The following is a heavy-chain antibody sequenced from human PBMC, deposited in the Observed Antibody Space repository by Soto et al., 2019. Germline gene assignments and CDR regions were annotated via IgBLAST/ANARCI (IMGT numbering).Heavy chain of an antibody. CDR3: ARDTQRSGRYYNGIYYGMDV. CDR2: IIPIFGTA. J-gene: IGHJ6*02. D-gene: IGHD3-10*01. CDR1: GGTFSSYA. V-gene: IGHV1-69*01. Sequence: QVQLVQSGAEVKKPGSSVKVSCKASGGTFSSYAISWVRQAPGQGLEWMGGIIPIFGTANYAQKFQGRVTITADESTSTAYMELSSLRSEDTAVYYCARDTQRSGRYYNGIYYGMDVWGQGTTVTVSS.